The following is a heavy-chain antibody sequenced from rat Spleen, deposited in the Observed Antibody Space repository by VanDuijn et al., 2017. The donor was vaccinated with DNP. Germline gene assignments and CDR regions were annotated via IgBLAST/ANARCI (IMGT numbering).Heavy chain of an antibody. D-gene: IGHD1-2*01. Sequence: EVQLVESGGGFVQPGRSLRLSCAASGFTFSAYNMAWVRQAPKKALEWVATITFDGSRTYYRDSVKGRFTSSRANSKSTLYLQMDSLRSEDTATYYCASQGTIAAMAFGSWGQGTLVTVSS. J-gene: IGHJ3*01. V-gene: IGHV5S10*01. CDR2: ITFDGSRT. CDR1: GFTFSAYN. CDR3: ASQGTIAAMAFGS.